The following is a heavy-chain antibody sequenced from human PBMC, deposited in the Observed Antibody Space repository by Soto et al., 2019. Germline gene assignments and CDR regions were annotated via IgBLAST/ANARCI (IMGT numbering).Heavy chain of an antibody. CDR3: AKVVVPPSSGYYLDY. D-gene: IGHD3-22*01. CDR1: GFTFSPYA. Sequence: EVQLLESGGGPVQPGGSLRLSCEASGFTFSPYAMRWVRQAPGKGLEWVSALTDNGGGTYYADSVKRRFTVARDNFKNTLYLQMNSLRAEDTAIYYCAKVVVPPSSGYYLDYWGQGARVTVSS. J-gene: IGHJ4*02. CDR2: LTDNGGGT. V-gene: IGHV3-23*01.